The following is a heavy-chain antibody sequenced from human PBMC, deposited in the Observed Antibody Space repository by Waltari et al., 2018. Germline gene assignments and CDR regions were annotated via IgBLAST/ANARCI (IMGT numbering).Heavy chain of an antibody. D-gene: IGHD3-22*01. Sequence: QVQLVESGGGVVQPGGSLRLSCAATGFTFSTYDMHWVRQAPGKGLGWVAFIRNDGSYKYFADSGKGRFTISRENSKSTLYLQMNSLRAEDTAVYYCTKGVGDSSGYYYSSDFDYWGQGTLVTVSS. CDR3: TKGVGDSSGYYYSSDFDY. V-gene: IGHV3-30*02. CDR1: GFTFSTYD. CDR2: IRNDGSYK. J-gene: IGHJ4*02.